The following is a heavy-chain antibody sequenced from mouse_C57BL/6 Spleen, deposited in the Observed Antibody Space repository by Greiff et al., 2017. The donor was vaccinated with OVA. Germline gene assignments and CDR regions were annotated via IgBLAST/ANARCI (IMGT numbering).Heavy chain of an antibody. CDR2: IYPRSGNT. Sequence: VKLQQSGAELARPGASVKLSCKASGYTFTSYGISWVKQRTGQGLEWIGEIYPRSGNTYYNEKFKGKATLTADKSSSTAYMELRSLTSEDSAVYFCARDTTNDYWGQGTTLTVSS. V-gene: IGHV1-81*01. J-gene: IGHJ2*01. D-gene: IGHD1-1*01. CDR3: ARDTTNDY. CDR1: GYTFTSYG.